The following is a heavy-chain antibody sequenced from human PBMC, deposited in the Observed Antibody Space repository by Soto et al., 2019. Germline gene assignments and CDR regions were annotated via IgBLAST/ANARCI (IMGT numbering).Heavy chain of an antibody. Sequence: QVQLQESGPGLVKPSETLSLTCTVSGGSISSYYWSWIRQPPGKGLEWIGYIYYSGSTNYNPSLKSRVTISVDTSKNQFSLKLSSVTAADTAVYYCAGEGWDPVRDVWGQGTTVTVSS. CDR3: AGEGWDPVRDV. CDR1: GGSISSYY. J-gene: IGHJ6*02. V-gene: IGHV4-59*01. D-gene: IGHD3-10*01. CDR2: IYYSGST.